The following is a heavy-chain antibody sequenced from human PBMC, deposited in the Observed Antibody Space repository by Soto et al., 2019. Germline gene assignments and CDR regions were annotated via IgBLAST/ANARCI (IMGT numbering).Heavy chain of an antibody. D-gene: IGHD3-3*01. V-gene: IGHV3-74*01. CDR1: GFTFSDYW. CDR3: ARGPGEYYDYWN. Sequence: EVQLVKSRGGLVQPGGSLRLACAASGFTFSDYWMHWVRQAPGKGLVWVSRINSDGSSTNYADSVKGRFTISRDNAKKTLYLQMNSLKGEDTAMYYCARGPGEYYDYWNWGQGTLVTVSS. CDR2: INSDGSST. J-gene: IGHJ4*02.